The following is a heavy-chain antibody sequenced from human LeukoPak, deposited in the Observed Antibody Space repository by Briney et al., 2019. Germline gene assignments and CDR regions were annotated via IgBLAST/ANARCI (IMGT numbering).Heavy chain of an antibody. Sequence: SETLSLTCTVSGYSISSGYYWGWIRQPPGKGLEWIGSIYQSGSTYYNPSLKSRVTISVDTSKNQFSLKLSSVTAADTAVYYCARAGYFPWFDPWGQGTLVTVSS. D-gene: IGHD2/OR15-2a*01. CDR2: IYQSGST. CDR3: ARAGYFPWFDP. CDR1: GYSISSGYY. V-gene: IGHV4-38-2*02. J-gene: IGHJ5*02.